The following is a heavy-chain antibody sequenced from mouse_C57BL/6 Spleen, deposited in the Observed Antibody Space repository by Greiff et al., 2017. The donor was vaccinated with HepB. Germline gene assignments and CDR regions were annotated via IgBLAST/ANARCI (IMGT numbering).Heavy chain of an antibody. Sequence: VQLQQSGAELVKPGASVKISCKASGYAFSSYWMNWVKQRPGKGLEWIGQIYPGDGDTNYNGKFKGKATLTADKSSSTAYMQLSSLTSEDSAVYFCANYYGSSYVGYAMDYWGQGTSVTVSS. D-gene: IGHD1-1*01. CDR1: GYAFSSYW. V-gene: IGHV1-80*01. J-gene: IGHJ4*01. CDR3: ANYYGSSYVGYAMDY. CDR2: IYPGDGDT.